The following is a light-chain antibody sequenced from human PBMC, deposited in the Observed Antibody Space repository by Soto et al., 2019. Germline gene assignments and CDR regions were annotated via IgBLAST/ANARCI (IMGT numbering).Light chain of an antibody. V-gene: IGKV3D-20*02. CDR3: QQHNQWPIT. CDR1: QSVSSSH. Sequence: EIVLTQSPGTLSLSPGERATLSCRASQSVSSSHLAWYQQKPGQAPRLLIYGASSRATGIPDRFSGSGSGTDFTLTINRLEPEDFAVYYCQQHNQWPITFGQGTRLEIK. J-gene: IGKJ5*01. CDR2: GAS.